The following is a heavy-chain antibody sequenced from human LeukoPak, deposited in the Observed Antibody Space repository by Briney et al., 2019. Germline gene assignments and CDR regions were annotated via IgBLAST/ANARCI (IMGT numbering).Heavy chain of an antibody. Sequence: KPSETLSLTCTVSGGSISSSSYYWGWIRQPPGKGLEWIGNIFYSGSTYYNPSLKSRVTIFVDTSKNQFSLKLSSVTATDTAVYYCARREGANWFDPWGQGTLVTVSS. CDR3: ARREGANWFDP. CDR1: GGSISSSSYY. V-gene: IGHV4-39*01. CDR2: IFYSGST. J-gene: IGHJ5*02. D-gene: IGHD3-16*01.